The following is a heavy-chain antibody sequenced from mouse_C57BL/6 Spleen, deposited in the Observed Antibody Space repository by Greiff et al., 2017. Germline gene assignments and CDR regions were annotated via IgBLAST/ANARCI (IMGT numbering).Heavy chain of an antibody. V-gene: IGHV1-72*01. D-gene: IGHD1-1*01. J-gene: IGHJ3*01. CDR3: ARDDGDSWFAY. Sequence: QVQLKQPGAELVKPGALVKLSCKASGYTFTSYWMHWVKQRPGRGLEWIGRIDPTSGGTKYNEKFKSKATLTVAKPSSTADMQLSSLASADSEVYCWARDDGDSWFAYWGQGTLVTVAA. CDR1: GYTFTSYW. CDR2: IDPTSGGT.